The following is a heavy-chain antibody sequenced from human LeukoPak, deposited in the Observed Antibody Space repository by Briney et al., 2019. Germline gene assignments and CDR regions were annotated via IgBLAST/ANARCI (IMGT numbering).Heavy chain of an antibody. CDR3: ARTARHLYY. Sequence: GRSQSLSCEACVFTLSHPYMRGTPHPPGKGLECLSYISGSGTNINYADSVRGRFTISRDNAKTLLYLQMNALRVEDTAVYYCARTARHLYYWGQGTLVTVSS. D-gene: IGHD5-18*01. J-gene: IGHJ4*02. CDR2: ISGSGTNI. CDR1: VFTLSHPY. V-gene: IGHV3-11*04.